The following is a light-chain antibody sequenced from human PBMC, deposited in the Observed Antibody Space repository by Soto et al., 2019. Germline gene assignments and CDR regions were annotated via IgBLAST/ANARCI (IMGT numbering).Light chain of an antibody. CDR2: DAS. J-gene: IGKJ1*01. CDR1: ESIRTW. Sequence: DIQMTQSPSTLSASVGDRVTLTCRASESIRTWLAWYQHKPGKAPKFLIYDASSLESGVPSRFSGSGSGTEFTLTISSLQPDDFATYYCQQYNSYSPTFGQGTKVDIK. V-gene: IGKV1-5*01. CDR3: QQYNSYSPT.